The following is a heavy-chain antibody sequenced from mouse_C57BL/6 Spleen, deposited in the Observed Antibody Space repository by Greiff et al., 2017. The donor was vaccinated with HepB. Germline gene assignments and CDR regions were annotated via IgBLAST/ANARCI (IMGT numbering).Heavy chain of an antibody. J-gene: IGHJ2*01. V-gene: IGHV1-26*01. CDR1: GYTFTDYY. CDR3: ARQPSFDY. CDR2: INPNNGGT. Sequence: EVQLQQSGPELVKPGASVTISCKASGYTFTDYYMNWVKQSHGKSLEWIGDINPNNGGTSYNQKFKGKATLTVDKSSSTAYMELRSLSSEDSAVYYCARQPSFDYWGQGTTLTVSS.